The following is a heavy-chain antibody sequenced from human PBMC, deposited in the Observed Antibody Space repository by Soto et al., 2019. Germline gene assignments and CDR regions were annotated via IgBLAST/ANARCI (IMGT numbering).Heavy chain of an antibody. CDR1: GVSISDTSYY. Sequence: SETLSLTCTVSGVSISDTSYYWGWIRQPPGKGLDWIGTIYFNGNTFYNPSLKSRLTISVDTSSNQFSLRLTSVTAADAAVYYCARQGSYWGQGTLVTVSS. V-gene: IGHV4-39*01. J-gene: IGHJ4*02. CDR3: ARQGSY. CDR2: IYFNGNT.